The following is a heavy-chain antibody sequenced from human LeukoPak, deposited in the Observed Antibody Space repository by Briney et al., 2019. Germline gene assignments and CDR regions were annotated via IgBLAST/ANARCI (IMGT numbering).Heavy chain of an antibody. Sequence: PSQTLSLTCTVSGGSISSGSYYWSWIRQPAGKGLEWIGRIYTSGSTNYNPSLKSRVTISVDTSKNQFSLKLSSVTAADTAVYYCARAVGYCTNGVCYTTRHQPEFDYWGQGTLVTVSS. D-gene: IGHD2-8*01. CDR2: IYTSGST. CDR3: ARAVGYCTNGVCYTTRHQPEFDY. J-gene: IGHJ4*02. V-gene: IGHV4-61*02. CDR1: GGSISSGSYY.